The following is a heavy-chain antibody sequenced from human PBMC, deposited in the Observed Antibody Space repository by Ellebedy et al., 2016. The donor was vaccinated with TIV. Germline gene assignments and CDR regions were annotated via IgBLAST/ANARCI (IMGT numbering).Heavy chain of an antibody. J-gene: IGHJ4*02. Sequence: PGGSLRLSCAASGFTFSTYALTWVRQAPGRGLEWVSAFVGSGGRANYADSVRGRFTISTDNYKSTLFLYMNNLRAEATAVFYCGKFPSVTKPGVDFWGQGTLVTVSS. CDR2: FVGSGGRA. CDR3: GKFPSVTKPGVDF. D-gene: IGHD4-17*01. CDR1: GFTFSTYA. V-gene: IGHV3-23*01.